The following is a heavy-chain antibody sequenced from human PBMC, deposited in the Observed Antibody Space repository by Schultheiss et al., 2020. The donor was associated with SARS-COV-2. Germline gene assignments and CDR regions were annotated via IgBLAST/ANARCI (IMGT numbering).Heavy chain of an antibody. D-gene: IGHD6-19*01. CDR1: GFTFSSNY. CDR2: IYSGGST. V-gene: IGHV3-53*01. Sequence: GGSLRLSCAASGFTFSSNYMSWVRQAPGKGLEWVSVIYSGGSTYYADTVKGRFTISRDNSKNTLYLQMISLRAEDTAVYYCARYVSGWYYFDYWGQGTLVTGSS. CDR3: ARYVSGWYYFDY. J-gene: IGHJ4*02.